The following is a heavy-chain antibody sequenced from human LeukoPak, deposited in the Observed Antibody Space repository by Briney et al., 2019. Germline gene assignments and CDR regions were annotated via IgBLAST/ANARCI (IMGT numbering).Heavy chain of an antibody. CDR3: ARELAAGPGLFDY. CDR1: GFTFDDYG. D-gene: IGHD6-13*01. Sequence: GGSLRLSCAASGFTFDDYGMSWVRQAPGKGLEWVSGINWNGGSTGYADSVKGRFTISRDNSKNTLYLQMNSLRAEDTAVYYCARELAAGPGLFDYWGQGTLVTVSS. J-gene: IGHJ4*02. V-gene: IGHV3-20*04. CDR2: INWNGGST.